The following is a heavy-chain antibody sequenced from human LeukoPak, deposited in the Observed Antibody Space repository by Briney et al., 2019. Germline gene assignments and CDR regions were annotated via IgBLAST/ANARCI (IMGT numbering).Heavy chain of an antibody. CDR2: IHYSGRT. CDR3: AGDYGSGSYRFDY. D-gene: IGHD3-10*01. J-gene: IGHJ4*02. V-gene: IGHV4-59*12. Sequence: SETLSLTCTVSGGSISSYSWSWVRQPPGRGLEWIGYIHYSGRTTYNPSLKSRVTISLDTSNNQFSLKLSSVTAADTAVYYCAGDYGSGSYRFDYWGQGTLVTVSS. CDR1: GGSISSYS.